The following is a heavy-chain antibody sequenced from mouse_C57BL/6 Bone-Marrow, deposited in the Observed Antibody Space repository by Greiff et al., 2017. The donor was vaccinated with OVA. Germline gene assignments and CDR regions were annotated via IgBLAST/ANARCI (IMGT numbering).Heavy chain of an antibody. CDR2: INPSTGGT. Sequence: VQLKESGPELVKPGASVKISCKASGYSFTGYYMNWVKQSPEKSLEWIGEINPSTGGTTYNQKFKAKATLTVDKSSSTAYMQLKSLTSEDSAVYYCATYDGFDYWGQGTTLTVSS. J-gene: IGHJ2*01. CDR1: GYSFTGYY. V-gene: IGHV1-42*01. D-gene: IGHD2-12*01. CDR3: ATYDGFDY.